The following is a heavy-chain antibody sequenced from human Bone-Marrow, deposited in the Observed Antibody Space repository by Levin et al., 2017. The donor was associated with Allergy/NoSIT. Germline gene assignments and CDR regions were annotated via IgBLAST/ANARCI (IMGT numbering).Heavy chain of an antibody. CDR2: ISAYNGYT. CDR1: GYTFSSYG. Sequence: GESLKISCKASGYTFSSYGITWVRQAPGQGLEWLGWISAYNGYTKSAEKVQDRLTLTTDTSTSTVYMELRSLRSDDTADYYCARDTGEVRINGPYVDHNDSGMDVWGPGTTVTVSS. V-gene: IGHV1-18*01. J-gene: IGHJ6*02. D-gene: IGHD2-8*02. CDR3: ARDTGEVRINGPYVDHNDSGMDV.